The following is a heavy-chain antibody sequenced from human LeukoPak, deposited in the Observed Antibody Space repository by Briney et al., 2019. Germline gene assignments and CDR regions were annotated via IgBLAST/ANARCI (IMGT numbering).Heavy chain of an antibody. CDR1: GFTFISYN. D-gene: IGHD3-22*01. Sequence: GGSLRLSCAASGFTFISYNMDWVRQAPGKGLEWVSLISGDGGSTYYADSVKGRFTISRDNSKNSLYLQMNSLRTEDTALYYCAKDMARYYDSSGYYAVYYYGMDVWGQGTTVTVSS. J-gene: IGHJ6*02. CDR3: AKDMARYYDSSGYYAVYYYGMDV. CDR2: ISGDGGST. V-gene: IGHV3-43*02.